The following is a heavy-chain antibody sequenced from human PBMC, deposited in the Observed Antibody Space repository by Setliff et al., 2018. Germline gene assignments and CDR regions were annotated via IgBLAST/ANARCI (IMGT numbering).Heavy chain of an antibody. CDR1: GYSISSGYY. D-gene: IGHD4-4*01. Sequence: SETLSLTCAVSGYSISSGYYWGWTRQPAGKGLEWIGHIYTSGSTNYNPSLKSRVTISVDTSKNQFSLKLSSVTAADTAVYYCARVDYSPINYYYYYMDVWGKGTTVTVSS. J-gene: IGHJ6*03. CDR2: IYTSGST. V-gene: IGHV4-61*09. CDR3: ARVDYSPINYYYYYMDV.